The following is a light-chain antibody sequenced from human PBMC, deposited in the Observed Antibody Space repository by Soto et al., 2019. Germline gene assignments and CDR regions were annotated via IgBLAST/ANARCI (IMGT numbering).Light chain of an antibody. CDR2: AAS. CDR3: QKYDKAPRT. J-gene: IGKJ1*01. V-gene: IGKV1-27*01. Sequence: DIQMTQSPSSLSASVGDRVTITCRASQGISNYLAWYQQKPGTVPKLLIYAASTLQSGVPSRFGGSGSGTDFTLTISSLHPEDVATYYCQKYDKAPRTFGQGTKVEI. CDR1: QGISNY.